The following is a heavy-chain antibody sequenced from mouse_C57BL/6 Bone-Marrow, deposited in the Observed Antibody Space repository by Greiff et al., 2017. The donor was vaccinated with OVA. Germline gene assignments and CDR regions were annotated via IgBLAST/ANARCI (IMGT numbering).Heavy chain of an antibody. CDR2: IDPEDGET. V-gene: IGHV14-2*01. CDR3: ARPRSYRYFDV. CDR1: GFNIKDYY. Sequence: VQLKQSGAELVKPGASVKLSCTASGFNIKDYYMHWVKQRTEQGLEWIGRIDPEDGETKYAPEFQGKATITADTSSNTAYLQLSSLTSEDTAVYYCARPRSYRYFDVWGTGTTVTVSS. J-gene: IGHJ1*03.